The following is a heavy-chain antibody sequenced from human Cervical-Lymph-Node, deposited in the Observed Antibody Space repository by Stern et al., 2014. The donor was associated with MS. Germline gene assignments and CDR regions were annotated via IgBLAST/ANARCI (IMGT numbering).Heavy chain of an antibody. CDR3: ARDLPSAGYGMDV. V-gene: IGHV1-69*09. CDR2: IIPMFGIA. D-gene: IGHD3-10*01. Sequence: VQLVESGAEVKKPGSSVKVSCKASGDIFSTYSITWVRQAPGQGLEWMGRIIPMFGIANPAQKFQGRLPLTADPSTSTADRELSSLRSEDTAVFYCARDLPSAGYGMDVWGQGTTVTVSS. CDR1: GDIFSTYS. J-gene: IGHJ6*02.